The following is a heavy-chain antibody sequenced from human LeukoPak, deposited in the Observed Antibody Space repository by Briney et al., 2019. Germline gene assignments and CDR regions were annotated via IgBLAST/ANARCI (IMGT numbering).Heavy chain of an antibody. CDR3: AKDRPPGIAAAGTGYFQH. J-gene: IGHJ1*01. CDR1: GFTVSSNY. CDR2: IRYDGSNK. Sequence: PGGSLRLSCAASGFTVSSNYMSWVRQAPGKGLEWVAFIRYDGSNKYYADSAKGQFTISRDNSKNTLYLQMNTLRPEDTAVYYCAKDRPPGIAAAGTGYFQHWGQGTQVTVSS. D-gene: IGHD6-13*01. V-gene: IGHV3-30*02.